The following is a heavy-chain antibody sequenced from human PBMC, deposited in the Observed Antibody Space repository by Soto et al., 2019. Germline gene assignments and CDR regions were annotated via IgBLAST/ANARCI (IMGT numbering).Heavy chain of an antibody. Sequence: SETLSLTCTVSGGSISSSSYYWGWIRQPPGKGLEWIGYIYYSGSTYYNPSLKSRVTISVDTSKNQFSLKLSSVTAADTAVYYCARVGDCSSTSCYDYWGQGTLVTVSS. CDR2: IYYSGST. D-gene: IGHD2-2*01. V-gene: IGHV4-39*07. CDR1: GGSISSSSYY. J-gene: IGHJ4*02. CDR3: ARVGDCSSTSCYDY.